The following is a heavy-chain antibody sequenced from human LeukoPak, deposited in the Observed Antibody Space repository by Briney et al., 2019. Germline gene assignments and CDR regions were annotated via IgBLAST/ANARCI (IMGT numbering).Heavy chain of an antibody. V-gene: IGHV3-23*01. CDR1: GFTFITNG. J-gene: IGHJ4*02. CDR3: TKSSGYIGS. CDR2: ISGGGSSI. D-gene: IGHD3-22*01. Sequence: GGSLRLSCAASGFTFITNGMTWDRQAPGKGLDWVSGISGGGSSIHYADSVKGRFTVSRDNSKSTLYLQMNSLRTNDTAIYYCTKSSGYIGSWGQGTLVTVSS.